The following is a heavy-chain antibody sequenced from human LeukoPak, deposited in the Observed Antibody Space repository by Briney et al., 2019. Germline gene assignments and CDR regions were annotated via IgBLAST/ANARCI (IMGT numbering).Heavy chain of an antibody. J-gene: IGHJ4*02. CDR1: GYTFTSYG. V-gene: IGHV1-18*01. CDR2: ISAYNGNT. CDR3: AREEIHARCSDY. D-gene: IGHD5-24*01. Sequence: ASVKVSCKASGYTFTSYGISWVRQAPGQGLEWMGWISAYNGNTDYAQKLQGRVTMTTDTSTSTAYMELRSLRSDDTAVYYCAREEIHARCSDYWGQGTLVTVSS.